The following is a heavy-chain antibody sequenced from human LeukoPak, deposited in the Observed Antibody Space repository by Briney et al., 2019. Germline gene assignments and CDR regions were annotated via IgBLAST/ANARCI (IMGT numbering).Heavy chain of an antibody. CDR3: ARVLPNSGRYLAH. J-gene: IGHJ4*01. CDR2: IFSDASST. D-gene: IGHD6-19*01. CDR1: GFTFSSYW. V-gene: IGHV3-74*01. Sequence: PGGSLRLSCAASGFTFSSYWMHWVSQAPGKGLVWVSRIFSDASSTNYADPVKGRFTISRDNAKNTLYLQMNSLRADDTAVYYCARVLPNSGRYLAHWGQGTLVTVSS.